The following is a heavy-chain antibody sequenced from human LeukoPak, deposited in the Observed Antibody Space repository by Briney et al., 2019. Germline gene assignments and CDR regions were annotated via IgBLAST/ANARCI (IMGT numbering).Heavy chain of an antibody. V-gene: IGHV1-69*05. CDR3: ARDRLEGNTIFGQGYFDY. Sequence: SVKVSCKASGGTFSSYAISWVRQAPGQGLEWMGGIIPIFGTANYAQKFQGRVTITTDESTSTAYMELSSLRSEDTAVYYCARDRLEGNTIFGQGYFDYWGQGTLVTVSS. D-gene: IGHD3-3*01. CDR1: GGTFSSYA. J-gene: IGHJ4*02. CDR2: IIPIFGTA.